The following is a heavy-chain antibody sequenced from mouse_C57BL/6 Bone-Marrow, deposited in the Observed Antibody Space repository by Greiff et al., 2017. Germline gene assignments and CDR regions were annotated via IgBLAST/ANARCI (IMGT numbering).Heavy chain of an antibody. CDR3: AREWAY. J-gene: IGHJ3*01. D-gene: IGHD1-3*01. Sequence: QVQLQQSGAELARPGASVKLSCKASGYTFTSYGISWVKQRPGQGLEWIGEIYPRSGNTYYNEKFKGKATLPADKSSSTAYMELRSLTSEDSAVYICAREWAYWGQGTLVTVSA. V-gene: IGHV1-81*01. CDR1: GYTFTSYG. CDR2: IYPRSGNT.